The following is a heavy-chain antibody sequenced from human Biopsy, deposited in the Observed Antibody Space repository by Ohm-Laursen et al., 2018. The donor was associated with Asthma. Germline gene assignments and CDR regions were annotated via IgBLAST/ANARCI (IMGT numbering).Heavy chain of an antibody. Sequence: SDTLSLTCTVSYGPITSGGYYWTWIRQHPGKGLEWIGSISYTGSTSYNASLKSRVTISVDTSKNQFSLNLNSVTAADTALYYCARHWNWGSFFDFWGQGSLVTVSS. V-gene: IGHV4-39*01. J-gene: IGHJ4*02. CDR3: ARHWNWGSFFDF. CDR2: ISYTGST. D-gene: IGHD7-27*01. CDR1: YGPITSGGYY.